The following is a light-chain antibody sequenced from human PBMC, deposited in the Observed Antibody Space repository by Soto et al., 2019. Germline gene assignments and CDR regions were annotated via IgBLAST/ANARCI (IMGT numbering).Light chain of an antibody. CDR1: QSVSSSY. CDR2: GAS. V-gene: IGKV3-20*01. J-gene: IGKJ1*01. Sequence: EIVLTQSPGTLSLSPGERATLSCRASQSVSSSYLAWYQQKPGQAPRLLIYGASSRATGIPDRFSGSGSGTDFTLTISSLEPEDFAVYYCQHYGTSLWTFGQGTRGIS. CDR3: QHYGTSLWT.